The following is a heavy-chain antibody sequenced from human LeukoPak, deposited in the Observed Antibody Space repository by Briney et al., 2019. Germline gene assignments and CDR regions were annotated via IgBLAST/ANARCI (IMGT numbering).Heavy chain of an antibody. J-gene: IGHJ5*02. CDR2: INPNSGGT. CDR1: GYTFTGYY. Sequence: GASVKVSCKASGYTFTGYYMHWVRQAPGQGLEWMGWINPNSGGTNYAQKFQGRVTMTRDTSISTAYMELSRLRSDDTAVYYCARGGVAAAGYVSWFDPWGQGTLVTVSS. D-gene: IGHD6-13*01. CDR3: ARGGVAAAGYVSWFDP. V-gene: IGHV1-2*02.